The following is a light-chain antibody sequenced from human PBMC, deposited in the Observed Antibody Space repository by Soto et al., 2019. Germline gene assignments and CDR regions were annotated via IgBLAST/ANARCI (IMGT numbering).Light chain of an antibody. J-gene: IGKJ2*01. V-gene: IGKV3-20*01. CDR2: GAS. CDR3: QQYGSSPKT. Sequence: EIVLTQSPGTLSLSPGERATLSCRASQSVSSSYLAWYQQKPGQAPTLLIYGASSRATGIPDRFSGSGSGTDFPLTISRLEPEDFAVYYCQQYGSSPKTFGQGTKLQIK. CDR1: QSVSSSY.